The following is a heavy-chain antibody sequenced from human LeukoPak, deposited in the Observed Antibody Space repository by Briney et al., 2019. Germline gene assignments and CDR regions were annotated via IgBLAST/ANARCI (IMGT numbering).Heavy chain of an antibody. J-gene: IGHJ4*02. CDR1: GGSISSGDYY. D-gene: IGHD1-26*01. CDR2: IYYSGST. Sequence: KASETLFLTCTVSGGSISSGDYYWSWIRQPPGKGLEWIGYIYYSGSTYYNPSLKSRVTISVDTSKNQFSLKLSSVTAADTAVYYCARASGSYDAVDYWGQGTLVTVSS. V-gene: IGHV4-30-4*08. CDR3: ARASGSYDAVDY.